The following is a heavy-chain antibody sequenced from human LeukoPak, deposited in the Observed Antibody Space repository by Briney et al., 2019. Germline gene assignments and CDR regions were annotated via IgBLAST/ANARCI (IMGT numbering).Heavy chain of an antibody. Sequence: SGGSLRLSCAASGFTFSSYAMSWVRQAPGKGLEWVSAISGSGGSTYYADSVKGWFTISRDNSKNTLYLQMNSLRAEDTAVYYCAKDRPKYYYDSSGYPDVAFDIWGQGTMVTVSS. V-gene: IGHV3-23*01. CDR2: ISGSGGST. CDR1: GFTFSSYA. J-gene: IGHJ3*02. CDR3: AKDRPKYYYDSSGYPDVAFDI. D-gene: IGHD3-22*01.